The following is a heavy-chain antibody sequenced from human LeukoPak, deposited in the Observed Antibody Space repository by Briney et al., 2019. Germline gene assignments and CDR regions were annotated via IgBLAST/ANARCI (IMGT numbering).Heavy chain of an antibody. CDR1: GGSLSDHY. CDR2: INPRGST. D-gene: IGHD2-15*01. Sequence: SETLSLTCAVYGGSLSDHYWSWFRQPPGKGLEWIVEINPRGSTIYNPSLKSRVTISVDTSKNQFSLNLSSVTAADTAVYYCAREPGYCSGGSCYGGWFDPWGQGTLVTVSS. V-gene: IGHV4-34*01. J-gene: IGHJ5*02. CDR3: AREPGYCSGGSCYGGWFDP.